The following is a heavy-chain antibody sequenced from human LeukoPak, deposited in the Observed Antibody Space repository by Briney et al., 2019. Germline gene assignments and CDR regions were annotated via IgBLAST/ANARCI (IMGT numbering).Heavy chain of an antibody. CDR2: IYYSGST. J-gene: IGHJ6*03. CDR1: GGPISSSSYY. CDR3: ARHVAAAHFYYYYYMDV. V-gene: IGHV4-39*01. D-gene: IGHD6-13*01. Sequence: SETLSLTCTVSGGPISSSSYYWGWIRQPPGKGLEWTGSIYYSGSTYYNPSLKSRVTISVDTSKNQFSLKLSSVTAADTAVYYCARHVAAAHFYYYYYMDVWGKGTTVTISS.